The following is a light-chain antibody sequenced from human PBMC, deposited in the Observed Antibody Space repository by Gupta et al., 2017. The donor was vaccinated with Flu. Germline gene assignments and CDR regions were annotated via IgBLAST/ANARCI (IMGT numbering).Light chain of an antibody. CDR3: QQYNDWPPWT. Sequence: EIVMTQSPVTLSVSPGERATLSCRASLSVNSNLAWYQHKPGQAPRLLIYGASTRVTGVPARFTGSGSGTDFTLTISSLQSEDFAVYYSQQYNDWPPWTFGQGTKVEIK. CDR1: LSVNSN. CDR2: GAS. J-gene: IGKJ1*01. V-gene: IGKV3-15*01.